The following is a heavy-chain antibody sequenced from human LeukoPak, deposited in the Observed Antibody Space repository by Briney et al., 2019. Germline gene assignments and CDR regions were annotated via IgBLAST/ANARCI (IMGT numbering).Heavy chain of an antibody. Sequence: SVKVSCKASGYTFTSYGISWVRQAPGQGLEWMGWMNPNSGNTGYAQKFQGRVTMTRNTSISTAYMELSSLRSEDTAVYYCAQEVMTTEAFDIWGQGTMVTVSS. V-gene: IGHV1-8*02. D-gene: IGHD4-17*01. CDR3: AQEVMTTEAFDI. CDR2: MNPNSGNT. CDR1: GYTFTSYG. J-gene: IGHJ3*02.